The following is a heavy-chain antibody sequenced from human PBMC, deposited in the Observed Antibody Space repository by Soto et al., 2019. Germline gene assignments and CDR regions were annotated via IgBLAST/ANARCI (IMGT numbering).Heavy chain of an antibody. Sequence: DVQLLESGGGLVQPGGSLRLSCAASGFTFNAYAMTWVRQAPGKGLEWVSAIGGSGGNRYYAGSVRVRFTISRDNSKDTVDLQMNSLRFEDTAVYYCARVASDYINSVDHWGQGILVSVSS. CDR1: GFTFNAYA. CDR2: IGGSGGNR. D-gene: IGHD4-4*01. V-gene: IGHV3-23*01. CDR3: ARVASDYINSVDH. J-gene: IGHJ4*02.